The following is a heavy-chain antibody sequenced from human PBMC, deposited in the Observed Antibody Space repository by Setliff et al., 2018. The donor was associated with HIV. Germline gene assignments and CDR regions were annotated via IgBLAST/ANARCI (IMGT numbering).Heavy chain of an antibody. V-gene: IGHV4-59*01. Sequence: SETLSLTCTVSGGSMSSYFWSWIRQSPGKGLEWIGYIYNSGGTNYNPSLKSRVTISLDTSKNQFSLNLTSVTAADAAVYYCARVDCSGGSCYSPAYWGQGTLVTVSS. CDR2: IYNSGGT. CDR1: GGSMSSYF. D-gene: IGHD2-15*01. J-gene: IGHJ4*02. CDR3: ARVDCSGGSCYSPAY.